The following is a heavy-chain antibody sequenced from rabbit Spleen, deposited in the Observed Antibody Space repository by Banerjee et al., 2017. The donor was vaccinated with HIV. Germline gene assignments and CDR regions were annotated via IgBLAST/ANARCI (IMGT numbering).Heavy chain of an antibody. Sequence: QEQLVESGGGLVQPEGSLTLTCKASRFSFSDRDVMCWVRQAPGKGLEWIGYIDLVFGSTYYASWVNGRFTISSHNAQNTLYLQLNSLTVADTATYFCVRGASSSGYYNLWGPGTLVTVS. D-gene: IGHD1-1*01. V-gene: IGHV1S47*01. CDR3: VRGASSSGYYNL. CDR1: RFSFSDRDV. J-gene: IGHJ4*01. CDR2: IDLVFGST.